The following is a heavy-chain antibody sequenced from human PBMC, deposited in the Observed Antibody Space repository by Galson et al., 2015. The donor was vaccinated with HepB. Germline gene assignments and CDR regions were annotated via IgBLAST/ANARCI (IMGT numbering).Heavy chain of an antibody. CDR3: ARRKMVLDSYSRRENWFDP. CDR2: IIPIFGTA. CDR1: GGTFSSYA. J-gene: IGHJ5*02. V-gene: IGHV1-69*13. Sequence: SVKVSCKASGGTFSSYAISWVRQAPGQGLEWMGGIIPIFGTANYAQKFQGRVTITADESTSTAYMELSSLRSEDTAVYYCARRKMVLDSYSRRENWFDPWGQGTLVTVSS. D-gene: IGHD6-13*01.